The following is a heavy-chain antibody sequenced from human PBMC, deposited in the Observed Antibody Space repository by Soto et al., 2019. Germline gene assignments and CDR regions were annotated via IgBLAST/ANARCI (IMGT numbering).Heavy chain of an antibody. J-gene: IGHJ6*02. CDR3: ARPYYDFWSGYPLCMDV. D-gene: IGHD3-3*01. CDR2: IWYDGSNK. CDR1: GFTFSSYG. V-gene: IGHV3-33*01. Sequence: GSLRLSCAASGFTFSSYGMHWVRQAPGKGLEWVAVIWYDGSNKYYADSVKGRFTISRDNSKNTLYLQMNSLRAEDTAVYYCARPYYDFWSGYPLCMDVWGQGTTVTVSS.